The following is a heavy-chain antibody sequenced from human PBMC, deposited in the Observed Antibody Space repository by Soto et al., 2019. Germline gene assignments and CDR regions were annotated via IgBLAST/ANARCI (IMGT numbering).Heavy chain of an antibody. J-gene: IGHJ6*01. V-gene: IGHV3-23*01. D-gene: IGHD3-10*01. CDR3: ASRGRYYGMDV. Sequence: EVQLLESGGGLVQPGESLRLSCAASGFTFSSSAMSWVRQAPGKGLEWVSSIRGSSRDTDYADSAKGRFTISRDNSKNTLYLKMNSLRAEDTAVYYCASRGRYYGMDVW. CDR1: GFTFSSSA. CDR2: IRGSSRDT.